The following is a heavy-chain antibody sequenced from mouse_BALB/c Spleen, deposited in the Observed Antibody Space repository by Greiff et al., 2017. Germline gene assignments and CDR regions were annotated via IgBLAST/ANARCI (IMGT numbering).Heavy chain of an antibody. D-gene: IGHD3-2*01. Sequence: EVQLVESGGDLVKPGGSLKLSCAASGFTFSSYGMSWVRQTPDKRLEWVATISSGGSYTYYPDSVKGRFTISRDNAKNTLYLTMSSLKSEDTAMYYCARGQLWLFAYWGQGTLVTVSA. CDR2: ISSGGSYT. CDR3: ARGQLWLFAY. J-gene: IGHJ3*01. V-gene: IGHV5-6*01. CDR1: GFTFSSYG.